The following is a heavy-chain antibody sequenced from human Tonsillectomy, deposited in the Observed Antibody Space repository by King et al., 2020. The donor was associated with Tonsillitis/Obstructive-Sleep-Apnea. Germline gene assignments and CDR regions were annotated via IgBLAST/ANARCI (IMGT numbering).Heavy chain of an antibody. J-gene: IGHJ6*03. D-gene: IGHD5-12*01. Sequence: VQLVESGGGLVQPGRSLRLSCAAPGFTFDDFAMHWVRQAPGKGLEWVSGISWNSGSIDYADSVKGRFTTSRDNAKNSLYLQMNSVRAEDTALYYCAKDISATSYYTDVWGTGTTVIVSS. CDR2: ISWNSGSI. CDR3: AKDISATSYYTDV. CDR1: GFTFDDFA. V-gene: IGHV3-9*01.